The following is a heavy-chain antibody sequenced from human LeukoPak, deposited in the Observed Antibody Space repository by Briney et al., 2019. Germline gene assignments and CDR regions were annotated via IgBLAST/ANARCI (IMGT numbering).Heavy chain of an antibody. CDR2: IYYSGKT. D-gene: IGHD3/OR15-3a*01. CDR1: GGSFSGYY. J-gene: IGHJ4*02. V-gene: IGHV4-34*01. Sequence: PSETLSLTCAVYGGSFSGYYWSWIRQPPGKGLEWIGSIYYSGKTYYNASLKSQVSISIDTSKNQFSLKLTSVTAADTAVYYCARQTGSGLFILPGGQGTLVTVSS. CDR3: ARQTGSGLFILP.